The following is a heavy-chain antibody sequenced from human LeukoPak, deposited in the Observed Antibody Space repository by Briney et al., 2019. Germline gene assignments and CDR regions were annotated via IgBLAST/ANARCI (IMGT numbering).Heavy chain of an antibody. Sequence: ASVKVSCKASGYTFTSYGISWVRQAPGQGLEWMGWISAYNGNTNYAQKLQGRVTMTTDTSTSTAYMELRSLRSDDTAVYYCARDKTSSGRRGNWFDPWGQGTLVTASS. D-gene: IGHD6-19*01. CDR2: ISAYNGNT. V-gene: IGHV1-18*04. CDR3: ARDKTSSGRRGNWFDP. J-gene: IGHJ5*02. CDR1: GYTFTSYG.